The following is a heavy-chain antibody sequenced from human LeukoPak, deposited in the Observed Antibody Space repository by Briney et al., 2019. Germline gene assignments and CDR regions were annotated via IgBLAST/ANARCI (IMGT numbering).Heavy chain of an antibody. CDR2: ISYDGSNK. D-gene: IGHD1-26*01. J-gene: IGHJ4*02. CDR1: GFTFSSYA. CDR3: ARVIRSGSYWDHPREYYFDY. V-gene: IGHV3-30-3*01. Sequence: GGSLRLSCAASGFTFSSYAMHWVRQAPGKGLEWVAVISYDGSNKYYADSVKGRFTISRDNSKNTLYLQMNSLRAEDTAVYYCARVIRSGSYWDHPREYYFDYWGQGTLVTVSS.